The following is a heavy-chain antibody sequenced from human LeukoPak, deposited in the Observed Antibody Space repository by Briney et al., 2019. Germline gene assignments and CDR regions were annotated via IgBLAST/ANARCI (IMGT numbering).Heavy chain of an antibody. CDR3: ARRVGGYYYYYGMDV. CDR2: ISAYNGNT. CDR1: GGTFSSYA. D-gene: IGHD3-16*01. Sequence: GASVKVSCKASGGTFSSYAISWVRQAPGQGLEWMGWISAYNGNTNYAQKLQGRVTMTTDTSTSTAYMELRSLRSDDTAVYYCARRVGGYYYYYGMDVWGQGTTVTVSS. V-gene: IGHV1-18*01. J-gene: IGHJ6*02.